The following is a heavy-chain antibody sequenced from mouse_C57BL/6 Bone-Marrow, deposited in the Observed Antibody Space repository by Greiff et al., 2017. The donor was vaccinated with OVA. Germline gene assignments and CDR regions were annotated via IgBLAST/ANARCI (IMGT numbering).Heavy chain of an antibody. CDR1: GFTFSSYA. CDR3: ARDGNYEGYFDY. Sequence: EVKVVESGGGLVKPGGSLKLSCAASGFTFSSYAMSWVRQTPEKRLEWVATISDGGSYTYYPDNVKGRFTISRDNAKNNLYLQMSHLKSEDTAMYYCARDGNYEGYFDYWGQGTTLTVSS. D-gene: IGHD2-1*01. CDR2: ISDGGSYT. V-gene: IGHV5-4*01. J-gene: IGHJ2*01.